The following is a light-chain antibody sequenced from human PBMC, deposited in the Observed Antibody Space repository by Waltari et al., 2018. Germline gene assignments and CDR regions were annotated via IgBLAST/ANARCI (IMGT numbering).Light chain of an antibody. CDR3: ATWDDRLSGWL. CDR2: KND. CDR1: IPNIGTQY. J-gene: IGLJ3*02. V-gene: IGLV1-47*01. Sequence: QSVLTQTPSASGTPGQRVTISCSGSIPNIGTQYVYWYQQLPGTAPKLLIYKNDQRPSGVPDRFSGSKSGTSASLAISGLRSEDEADYYCATWDDRLSGWLFGGGTKLTAL.